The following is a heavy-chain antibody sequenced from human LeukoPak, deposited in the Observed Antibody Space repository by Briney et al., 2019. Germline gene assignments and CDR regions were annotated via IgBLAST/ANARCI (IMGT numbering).Heavy chain of an antibody. Sequence: GGSLRLSCAASGFTFSSYAMHWVRQAPGKGLEWVAVISYDGSNKYYADSVKGRFTISRDNAKNTLYLQMNSLRAEDTAVYYCARGDIAAGAFVDYWGQGTLVTVSS. CDR2: ISYDGSNK. J-gene: IGHJ4*02. V-gene: IGHV3-30-3*01. D-gene: IGHD6-13*01. CDR1: GFTFSSYA. CDR3: ARGDIAAGAFVDY.